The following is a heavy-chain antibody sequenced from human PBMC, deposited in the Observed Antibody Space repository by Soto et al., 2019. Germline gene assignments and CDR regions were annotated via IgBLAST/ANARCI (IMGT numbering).Heavy chain of an antibody. CDR2: TYYTGST. CDR1: GASISSFY. CDR3: TRVVAGHWLSP. V-gene: IGHV4-59*01. Sequence: SETLSLTCTVSGASISSFYWSWIRQPPGKGLEWIGYTYYTGSTNYNPSLKGRVTISVDTSKNQFSLNLSSLTAADTAMYYCTRVVAGHWLSPWGQGTLVTVSS. J-gene: IGHJ5*02. D-gene: IGHD6-19*01.